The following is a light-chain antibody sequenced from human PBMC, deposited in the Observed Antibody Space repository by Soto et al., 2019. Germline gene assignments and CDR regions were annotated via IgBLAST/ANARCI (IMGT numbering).Light chain of an antibody. J-gene: IGKJ5*01. V-gene: IGKV3-20*01. CDR1: QSIRTD. CDR2: DAS. CDR3: QQYGSSPIT. Sequence: IVMTHSPATLSVSPWERATLSCRASQSIRTDLAWYQQKPGQGPRLLIYDASTRATGIPARFSGSGSGTDFTLTISRLEPEDFAVYYCQQYGSSPITFGQGTRLEIK.